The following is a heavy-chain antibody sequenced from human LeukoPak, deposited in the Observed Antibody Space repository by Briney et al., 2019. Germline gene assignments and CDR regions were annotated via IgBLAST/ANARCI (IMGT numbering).Heavy chain of an antibody. D-gene: IGHD1-26*01. CDR2: IYYSGST. V-gene: IGHV4-59*08. J-gene: IGHJ4*02. CDR3: ARHRYAEWELPAFDY. Sequence: KSSETLSLTCTVSGGSISSYYWSWIRQPPGKGLEWIGYIYYSGSTNYNPSLKSRVTISVDTSKNQFSLKLSSVTAADTAVYYCARHRYAEWELPAFDYWGQGTLVTVSS. CDR1: GGSISSYY.